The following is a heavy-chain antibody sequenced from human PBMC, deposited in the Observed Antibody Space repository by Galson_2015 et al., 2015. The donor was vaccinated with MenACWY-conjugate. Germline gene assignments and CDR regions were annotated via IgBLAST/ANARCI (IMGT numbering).Heavy chain of an antibody. CDR3: VSRSRSGSLLGADY. CDR1: GFTFNNYW. J-gene: IGHJ4*02. V-gene: IGHV3-74*01. Sequence: SLRLSCAASGFTFNNYWMHWVRQPPGKGLEWISYIKADGSFSNYADSVKGRFTISTDNAKNMVYLQMDGLGDEDTAVYYCVSRSRSGSLLGADYWGQGTLVTVSS. CDR2: IKADGSFS. D-gene: IGHD1-26*01.